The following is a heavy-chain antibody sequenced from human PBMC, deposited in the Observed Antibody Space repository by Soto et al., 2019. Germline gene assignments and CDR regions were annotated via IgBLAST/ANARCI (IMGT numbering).Heavy chain of an antibody. V-gene: IGHV3-30*03. J-gene: IGHJ4*02. D-gene: IGHD2-15*01. CDR2: ISYDGSVK. CDR1: GFMFSTYG. Sequence: QVQLLQSGGGVVQPGRSLRLSCVASGFMFSTYGMHWVRQAPGKGLEWVALISYDGSVKYHADFVKGRFTISRDNSKNTLYLQMDTLGPADMAVYFCASDSGPYNYWGQGSLVTVSS. CDR3: ASDSGPYNY.